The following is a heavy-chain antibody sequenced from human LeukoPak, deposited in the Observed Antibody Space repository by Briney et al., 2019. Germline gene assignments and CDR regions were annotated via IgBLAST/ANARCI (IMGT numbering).Heavy chain of an antibody. D-gene: IGHD3-16*02. V-gene: IGHV1-2*02. CDR2: INPNSGGT. CDR3: ARGHYDYVWGSYRYLSFDY. Sequence: ASVKVSFKASGYTFTGFYMHWVRPAPGQGLEWMGWINPNSGGTNYPQKFQGRVTMTRDTSISTAYLELSRLRSDDTAVYYCARGHYDYVWGSYRYLSFDYWGQGTLVTVSS. J-gene: IGHJ4*02. CDR1: GYTFTGFY.